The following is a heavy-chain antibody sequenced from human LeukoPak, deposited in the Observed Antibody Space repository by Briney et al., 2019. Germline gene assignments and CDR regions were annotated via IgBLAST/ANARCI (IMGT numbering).Heavy chain of an antibody. CDR3: ARLGSYHDF. Sequence: SETLSLTCNVSGASISNYYWSWIRQTPEKGLEWMGHIHTSGGSSYYPSLKSRLTMSIDTSRNQLSLKLTSVTAADTALYFCARLGSYHDFWGQGALVTVSS. V-gene: IGHV4-4*09. CDR2: IHTSGGS. CDR1: GASISNYY. J-gene: IGHJ4*02. D-gene: IGHD1-26*01.